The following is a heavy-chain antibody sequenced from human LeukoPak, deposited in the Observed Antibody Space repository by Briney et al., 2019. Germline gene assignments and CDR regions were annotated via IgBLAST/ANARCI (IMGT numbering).Heavy chain of an antibody. Sequence: GGSLRLSCAASGFTFSSYGMSWVRQAPGKGLEWVSAISGSGGSTYYADSVKGRFTISRDNSKNTLYLQMNSLRAEDTAVYYCAKHSSGYYYYYYMDVWGKGTTVTISS. D-gene: IGHD6-19*01. V-gene: IGHV3-23*01. J-gene: IGHJ6*03. CDR2: ISGSGGST. CDR1: GFTFSSYG. CDR3: AKHSSGYYYYYYMDV.